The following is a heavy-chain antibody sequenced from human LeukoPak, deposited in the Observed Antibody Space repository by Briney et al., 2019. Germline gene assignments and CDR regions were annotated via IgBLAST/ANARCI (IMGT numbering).Heavy chain of an antibody. CDR3: ARGGTGYYDSSYYYPY. J-gene: IGHJ4*02. CDR1: GYSISIDYY. Sequence: PSETLSLTCSVSGYSISIDYYWGWIRQPPGKGLEWIGSIHQIGSTYYNPSLKSRVSILMDKSKNQFSLRLNSVTAADTAVYYCARGGTGYYDSSYYYPYWGQGTLVTVSS. CDR2: IHQIGST. D-gene: IGHD3-22*01. V-gene: IGHV4-38-2*02.